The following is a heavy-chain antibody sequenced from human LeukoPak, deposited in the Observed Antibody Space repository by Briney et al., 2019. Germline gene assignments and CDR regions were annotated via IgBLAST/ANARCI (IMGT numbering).Heavy chain of an antibody. J-gene: IGHJ4*02. Sequence: PSETLSLTCTVSGGSISSYYWSWIRQPPGKGLEWIGYIYYSGSTNYNPSLKSRVTISVDTSKNQFSLKPSSVTAADTAVYYCARSPIQYSGSYWTHYFDYWGQGTLVTVSS. CDR1: GGSISSYY. D-gene: IGHD1-26*01. V-gene: IGHV4-59*08. CDR3: ARSPIQYSGSYWTHYFDY. CDR2: IYYSGST.